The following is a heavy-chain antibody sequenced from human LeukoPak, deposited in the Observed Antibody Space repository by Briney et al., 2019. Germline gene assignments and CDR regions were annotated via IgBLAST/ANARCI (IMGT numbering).Heavy chain of an antibody. CDR2: IYYSGST. CDR3: ASILRWYTSGDFVY. Sequence: SETLSLTCTVSGGSISGSSYYWGWIRQPPGKGLEWIGIIYYSGSTYDNPSLKSRVTISVDTSKNQFSLKLSSVPAAEPAVYYFASILRWYTSGDFVYWGQGTLVTVSS. CDR1: GGSISGSSYY. J-gene: IGHJ4*02. D-gene: IGHD4-23*01. V-gene: IGHV4-39*01.